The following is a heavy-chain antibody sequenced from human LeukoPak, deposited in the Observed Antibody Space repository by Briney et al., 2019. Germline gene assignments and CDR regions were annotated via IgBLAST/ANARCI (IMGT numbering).Heavy chain of an antibody. D-gene: IGHD3-3*01. CDR3: ATPYKYFDFWSGYCPFDV. CDR1: GGTFSSYA. CDR2: IIPISGTT. Sequence: TVKVSCKASGGTFSSYAISWVRQAPGQGLEWMGGIIPISGTTNYAQNFQGRVTITADESTSTAYMELSSLRSEDTAIYYCATPYKYFDFWSGYCPFDVWGQGTLVTVSS. V-gene: IGHV1-69*13. J-gene: IGHJ4*02.